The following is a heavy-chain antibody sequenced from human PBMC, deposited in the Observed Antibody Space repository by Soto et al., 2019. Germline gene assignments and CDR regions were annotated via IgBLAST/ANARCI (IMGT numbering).Heavy chain of an antibody. D-gene: IGHD2-2*02. CDR2: IHPDDSEI. V-gene: IGHV5-51*01. J-gene: IGHJ4*02. CDR1: GYSFTSHW. CDR3: ATGGYCSGTRCYNFFDY. Sequence: ESLKISFKGSGYSFTSHWIGWMRLIPGKGLEWMGIIHPDDSEIRYSPSFQGQVTISADKSISTAYLQWSSLKASDTAIYYCATGGYCSGTRCYNFFDYWGQGTLVTVSS.